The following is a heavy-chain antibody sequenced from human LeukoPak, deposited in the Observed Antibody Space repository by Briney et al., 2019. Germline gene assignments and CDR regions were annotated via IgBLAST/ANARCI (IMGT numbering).Heavy chain of an antibody. CDR2: INTDGAWT. J-gene: IGHJ4*02. CDR1: GFRLRSYV. V-gene: IGHV3-23*01. Sequence: PPGGSLRLSCAASGFRLRSYVMSWVRLAPGKGPQWVSGINTDGAWTYYVDSVKGRFTISRDNSENTLYLQMDSLRVEDTALYYCARSTAGCSGGNCYSALESWGQGTLVTVSS. CDR3: ARSTAGCSGGNCYSALES. D-gene: IGHD2-15*01.